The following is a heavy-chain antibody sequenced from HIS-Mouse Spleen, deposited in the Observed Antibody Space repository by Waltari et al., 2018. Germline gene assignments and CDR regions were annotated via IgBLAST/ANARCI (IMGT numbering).Heavy chain of an antibody. CDR2: IYYSGST. Sequence: QLQLQESGPGLVKPSETLSLTCTVSGGSISSSSYYWGWIRQPPGKGLEWIGSIYYSGSTYYNPSLKSRVTISVDTSKNQFSLKLSSVTAADTAVYYCARVGGARINLFDYWGQGTLVTVSS. J-gene: IGHJ4*02. CDR3: ARVGGARINLFDY. D-gene: IGHD3-10*01. V-gene: IGHV4-39*07. CDR1: GGSISSSSYY.